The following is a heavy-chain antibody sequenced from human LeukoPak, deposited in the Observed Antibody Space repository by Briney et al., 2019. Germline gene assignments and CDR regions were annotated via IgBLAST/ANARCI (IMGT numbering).Heavy chain of an antibody. CDR1: GFTFSSYS. CDR3: ARAIGARWELLGAFDF. V-gene: IGHV3-21*01. J-gene: IGHJ3*01. CDR2: ISSSSSYI. D-gene: IGHD1-26*01. Sequence: GGSLRLSCAASGFTFSSYSMNWVRQAPGKGLEWVSSISSSSSYIYYADSVKGRFIISRDNAKNSLYLQMNSLRAEDTAVYYCARAIGARWELLGAFDFWGQGTMVTVSS.